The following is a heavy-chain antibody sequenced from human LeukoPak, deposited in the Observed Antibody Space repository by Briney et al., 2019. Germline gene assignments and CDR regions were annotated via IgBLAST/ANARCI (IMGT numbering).Heavy chain of an antibody. D-gene: IGHD5-24*01. CDR1: GGSISSYH. CDR2: IYYSGST. V-gene: IGHV4-59*08. J-gene: IGHJ4*02. Sequence: SDTLSLTCTVSGGSISSYHWSWIRQPPGKGLEGIGYIYYSGSTNYNPSLKSRVTISVDTSKNQLSLRLRSVTAADTAVYYCARGGRDGYTLYPLDYWGQGTLVTVSS. CDR3: ARGGRDGYTLYPLDY.